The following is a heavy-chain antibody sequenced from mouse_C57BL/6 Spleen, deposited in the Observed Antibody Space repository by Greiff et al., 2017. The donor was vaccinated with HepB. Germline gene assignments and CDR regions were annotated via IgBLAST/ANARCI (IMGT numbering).Heavy chain of an antibody. CDR3: ASSYYYGSSPFAY. Sequence: VQLQQSGPELVKPGASVKISCKASGYAFSSSWMNWVKQRPGKGLEWIGRIYPGDGDTNYNGKFKGKATLTADKSSSTAYMQLSSLTSEDSAVYICASSYYYGSSPFAYWGQGTLVTVSA. CDR2: IYPGDGDT. J-gene: IGHJ3*01. CDR1: GYAFSSSW. D-gene: IGHD1-1*01. V-gene: IGHV1-82*01.